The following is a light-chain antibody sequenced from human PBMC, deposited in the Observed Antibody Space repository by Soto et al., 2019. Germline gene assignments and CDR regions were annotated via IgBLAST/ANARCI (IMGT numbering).Light chain of an antibody. J-gene: IGLJ1*01. CDR2: DVS. V-gene: IGLV2-14*01. CDR1: SSDVGGYNY. CDR3: RSYTPSRKV. Sequence: QSALTQPASVSGSPGQSITISCTGTSSDVGGYNYVSWYQQHPGKAPKLMIYDVSNRPSGVSNRFSGSKSGNTASLTISGPQAEDEADYSSRSYTPSRKVFETGTKLT.